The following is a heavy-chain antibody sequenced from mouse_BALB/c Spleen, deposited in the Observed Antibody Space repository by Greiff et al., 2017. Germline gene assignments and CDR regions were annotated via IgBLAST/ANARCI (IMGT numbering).Heavy chain of an antibody. V-gene: IGHV5-6-3*01. CDR2: INSNGGST. CDR1: GFTFSSYG. J-gene: IGHJ1*01. D-gene: IGHD2-4*01. CDR3: ARDRGGLRRNFDV. Sequence: EVHLVESGGGLVQPGGSLKLSCAASGFTFSSYGMSWVRQTPDKRLELVATINSNGGSTYYPDSVKGRFTISRDNAKNTLYLQMSSLKSEDTAMYYCARDRGGLRRNFDVWGAGTTVTVSS.